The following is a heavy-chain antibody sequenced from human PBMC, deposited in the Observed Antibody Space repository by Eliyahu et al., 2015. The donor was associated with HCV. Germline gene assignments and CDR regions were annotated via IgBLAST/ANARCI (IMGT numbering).Heavy chain of an antibody. CDR2: IIPILGIA. D-gene: IGHD4-17*01. CDR3: AKQNGDYDY. CDR1: GGTFSSYA. V-gene: IGHV1-69*04. J-gene: IGHJ4*02. Sequence: QVQLVQXGAEVKKPGSSVKVSCXASGGTFSSYAISWXRQAPGXGLXWMGRIIPILGIANYAQXFQGRVTITAXKSXSTAYMELSSLRSEDTAVYYCAKQNGDYDYWGQGTLVTVSS.